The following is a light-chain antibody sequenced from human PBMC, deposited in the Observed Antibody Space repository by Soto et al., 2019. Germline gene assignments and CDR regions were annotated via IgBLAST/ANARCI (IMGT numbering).Light chain of an antibody. V-gene: IGKV1-5*03. Sequence: DIQMIQSPSTLSASVGDRVTITCRASQGLNSWLAWYQQKPGKAPKLLIYKASSIESGVPSRFSGSGSGTEFTLTISSLQPDDFATYYCQQYDGYWTFGQGTKVEIK. J-gene: IGKJ1*01. CDR3: QQYDGYWT. CDR1: QGLNSW. CDR2: KAS.